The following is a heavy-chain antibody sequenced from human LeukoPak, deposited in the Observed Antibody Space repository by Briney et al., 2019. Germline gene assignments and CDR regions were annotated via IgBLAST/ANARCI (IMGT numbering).Heavy chain of an antibody. D-gene: IGHD2-2*01. J-gene: IGHJ5*02. Sequence: GASVKVSCKASGYTFTSYGVSWVRQAPGQGLEWMGWISAYNGNTNYAQKLQGRVTVTTDTSTSTAYMELRSLRSDDTAVYYCARTIVVVPAALTNWFDPWGQGTLVTVSS. CDR3: ARTIVVVPAALTNWFDP. V-gene: IGHV1-18*01. CDR2: ISAYNGNT. CDR1: GYTFTSYG.